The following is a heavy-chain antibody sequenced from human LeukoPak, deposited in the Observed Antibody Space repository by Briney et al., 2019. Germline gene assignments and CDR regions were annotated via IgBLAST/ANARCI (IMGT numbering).Heavy chain of an antibody. D-gene: IGHD6-13*01. CDR1: GFTFSSYW. CDR3: ARSIGAAGSY. J-gene: IGHJ4*02. V-gene: IGHV3-7*01. Sequence: GRSLRLSCAASGFTFSSYWMHWVRQAPGKGLEWVANVKQDGSTKYYMDSVKGRFTISRDNAKNSLYLQMNSLRAEDTAVYFCARSIGAAGSYWGQGTLVTVSS. CDR2: VKQDGSTK.